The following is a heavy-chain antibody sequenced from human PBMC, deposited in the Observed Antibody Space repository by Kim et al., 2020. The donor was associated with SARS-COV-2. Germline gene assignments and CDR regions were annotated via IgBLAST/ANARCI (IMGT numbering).Heavy chain of an antibody. CDR3: PTSYDYGSGELDY. J-gene: IGHJ4*02. Sequence: GGSLRLFCAASGFTFSSYGMHWVRQAPGKGLEWVAVISYDGSNKYYADSVKGRFTISRDNSKNTLYLQLNSLRAEDAAVYYCPTSYDYGSGELDYWGQVTLVTVSS. D-gene: IGHD3-10*01. CDR2: ISYDGSNK. CDR1: GFTFSSYG. V-gene: IGHV3-30*03.